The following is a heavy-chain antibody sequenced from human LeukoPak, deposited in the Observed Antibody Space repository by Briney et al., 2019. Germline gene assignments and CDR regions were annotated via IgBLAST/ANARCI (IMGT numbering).Heavy chain of an antibody. CDR2: INPSGST. J-gene: IGHJ4*02. D-gene: IGHD3-22*01. V-gene: IGHV4-34*01. Sequence: SETLSLTCAVYGVSFSGYSWSWVRQAPGKGLEWIGDINPSGSTNYDPSLKSRLTMSVDTSKNQFSLRLSSVTAADTAVYYCARHVHVSMIVVILSDYFDYWGRGTLVSVSS. CDR3: ARHVHVSMIVVILSDYFDY. CDR1: GVSFSGYS.